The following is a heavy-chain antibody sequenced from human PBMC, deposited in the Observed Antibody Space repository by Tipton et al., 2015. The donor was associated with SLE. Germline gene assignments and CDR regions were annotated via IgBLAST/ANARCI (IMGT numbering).Heavy chain of an antibody. V-gene: IGHV4-61*02. CDR1: GGSMTTGSYF. CDR2: IYSTGDI. CDR3: AQAHLWGSYRYASDI. D-gene: IGHD3-16*02. Sequence: TLSLTCTVSGGSMTTGSYFWTWIRQPAGKGPEYIGRIYSTGDINYNPALKSRVTISVDTSKNQFSLKLSSVTAADTAVYYCAQAHLWGSYRYASDIWGQGTMVTVSS. J-gene: IGHJ3*02.